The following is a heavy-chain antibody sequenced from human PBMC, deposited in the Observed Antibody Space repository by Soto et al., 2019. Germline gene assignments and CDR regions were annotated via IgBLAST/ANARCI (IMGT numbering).Heavy chain of an antibody. D-gene: IGHD6-13*01. V-gene: IGHV4-59*01. CDR1: GGSISSYY. CDR2: ISYSGST. Sequence: PSETLSLTCTVSGGSISSYYWSWIRQPPGKGLEWIGYISYSGSTNYNPSLKSRVTISVDTSKNRFSLKLSSVTAADTAVYYCARAYSSSWYQNFLDCWGQGTLVTVSS. J-gene: IGHJ4*02. CDR3: ARAYSSSWYQNFLDC.